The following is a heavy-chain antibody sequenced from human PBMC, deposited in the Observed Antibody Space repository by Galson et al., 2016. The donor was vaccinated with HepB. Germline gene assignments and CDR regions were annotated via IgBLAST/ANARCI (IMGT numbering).Heavy chain of an antibody. CDR3: ARGGPLEMSTILGFDY. V-gene: IGHV3-21*01. J-gene: IGHJ4*02. CDR2: ISSSSTYI. D-gene: IGHD5-24*01. CDR1: GFTFSTYT. Sequence: SLRLSCAASGFTFSTYTMNWVRQAPGKGLEWVSSISSSSTYIYYVDSVKGRFTISRDNAKNSLFLQMNSLRAEDTAVYYCARGGPLEMSTILGFDYWGQGTLVTVSS.